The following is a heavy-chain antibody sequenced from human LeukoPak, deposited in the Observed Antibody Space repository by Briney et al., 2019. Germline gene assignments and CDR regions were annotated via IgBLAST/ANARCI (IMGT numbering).Heavy chain of an antibody. Sequence: ASVTVSCKASGYTFTSYDINWVRQAPGQGLEWMGWMNPNSGNTGYAQKFQGRVTMTRNTSISTAYMELSSLRSEDTAVYYCARVERLLWFGERYFQHWGQGTLVTVSS. CDR2: MNPNSGNT. CDR1: GYTFTSYD. D-gene: IGHD3-10*01. CDR3: ARVERLLWFGERYFQH. J-gene: IGHJ1*01. V-gene: IGHV1-8*01.